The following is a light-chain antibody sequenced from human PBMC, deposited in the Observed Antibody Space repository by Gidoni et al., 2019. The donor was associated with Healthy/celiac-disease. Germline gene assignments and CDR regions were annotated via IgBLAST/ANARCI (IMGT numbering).Light chain of an antibody. CDR1: QSVSSSY. J-gene: IGKJ4*01. Sequence: EIVLTQSPGTLSLSPGERATLSCRASQSVSSSYLAWYQQKPGQAPRLLIYGASSRATGIPDRCSGSGSGTDFTVTISILEPEDFAVYYCQQYGSSPPALTFGGXTKVEIK. CDR3: QQYGSSPPALT. CDR2: GAS. V-gene: IGKV3-20*01.